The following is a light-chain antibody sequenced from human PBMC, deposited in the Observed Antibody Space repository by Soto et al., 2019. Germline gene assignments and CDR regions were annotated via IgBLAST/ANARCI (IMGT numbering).Light chain of an antibody. CDR1: RRVFYHSNNKNH. V-gene: IGKV4-1*01. Sequence: VMIQSPASPAVSLGGGGALNYKWGRRVFYHSNNKNHLGWFQQKPGHPPKLLIYGASFRPSGVPDRFSGSGSGKDFTITISSLQAEDVEVYYCQQYYSIPFTFGQGTKGDIK. CDR2: GAS. J-gene: IGKJ2*01. CDR3: QQYYSIPFT.